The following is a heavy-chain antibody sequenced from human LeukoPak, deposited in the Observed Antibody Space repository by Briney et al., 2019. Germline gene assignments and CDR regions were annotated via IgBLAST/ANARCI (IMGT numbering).Heavy chain of an antibody. CDR2: ISYDGTNK. CDR3: AKDRGYNSGRGPIDY. Sequence: GGSLKLSCAASGFTFSSYGMHWVRQAPGKGLEWVAVISYDGTNKYYADSVKGRFTISRDNSKNTLYLQMNSLRAEDTAVYYCAKDRGYNSGRGPIDYWGQGTLVTVSS. J-gene: IGHJ4*02. CDR1: GFTFSSYG. D-gene: IGHD6-19*01. V-gene: IGHV3-30*18.